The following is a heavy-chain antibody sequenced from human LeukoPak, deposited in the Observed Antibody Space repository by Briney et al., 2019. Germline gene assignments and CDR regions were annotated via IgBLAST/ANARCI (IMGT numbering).Heavy chain of an antibody. CDR3: ARVSTYYDFWSGYYFDY. Sequence: SETLSLTCTVSGGSISSYYWSWIRQPPGKGLEWIGYIYYSGSTNYNPSLKSRVTISVDTSKNQFSLKLSSVTAADTAVYYCARVSTYYDFWSGYYFDYWGQGTLVTVSS. J-gene: IGHJ4*02. V-gene: IGHV4-59*01. CDR2: IYYSGST. D-gene: IGHD3-3*01. CDR1: GGSISSYY.